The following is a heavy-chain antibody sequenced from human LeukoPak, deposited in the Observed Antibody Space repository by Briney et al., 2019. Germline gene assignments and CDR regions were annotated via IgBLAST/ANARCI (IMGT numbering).Heavy chain of an antibody. CDR3: ARLPSGPPSYYFDY. J-gene: IGHJ4*02. D-gene: IGHD6-19*01. Sequence: RGGSLKISCKGSGYSFTSYWIGWVRQMPGKGLEWIGIIYPRYSDTRYSPSFQGQVTISADKSISTAYLQWSSLKASDTAMYYCARLPSGPPSYYFDYWGQGTLVTVSS. V-gene: IGHV5-51*01. CDR2: IYPRYSDT. CDR1: GYSFTSYW.